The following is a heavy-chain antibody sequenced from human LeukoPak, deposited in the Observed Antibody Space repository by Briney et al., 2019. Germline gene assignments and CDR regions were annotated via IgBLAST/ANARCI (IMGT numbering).Heavy chain of an antibody. Sequence: KPSETLSLTCAVSGYSISSGYYWSWIRQPPDRGLEWVGYISYSGRTNYNPSLNSRVTISVDTSRNQFSLKLTSVTAADTAVYYCARTPGTSSGVSLFYYMDVWGKGTTVTVSS. CDR2: ISYSGRT. CDR3: ARTPGTSSGVSLFYYMDV. V-gene: IGHV4-61*01. J-gene: IGHJ6*03. CDR1: GYSISSGYY. D-gene: IGHD1/OR15-1a*01.